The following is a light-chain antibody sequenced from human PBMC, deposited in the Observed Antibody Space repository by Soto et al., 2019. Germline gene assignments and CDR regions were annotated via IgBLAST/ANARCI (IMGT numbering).Light chain of an antibody. V-gene: IGKV3-15*01. Sequence: EIVLTQSPATLSLSPGERATLSCRASQSVSSYLAWYQQKPCQAPRLLIYGASTRATGIPARFSGSGSGTEFTLTISSLQSADFAVYYCQHYHSWPPYTFGQGTKVDI. J-gene: IGKJ2*01. CDR3: QHYHSWPPYT. CDR2: GAS. CDR1: QSVSSY.